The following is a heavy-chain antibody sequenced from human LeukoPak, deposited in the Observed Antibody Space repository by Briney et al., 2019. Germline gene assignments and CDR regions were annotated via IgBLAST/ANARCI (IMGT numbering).Heavy chain of an antibody. D-gene: IGHD4/OR15-4a*01. V-gene: IGHV3-23*01. CDR3: ATRIRVHWFDT. J-gene: IGHJ5*02. CDR2: ISGSGGST. CDR1: GFTFSSYG. Sequence: GGSLRLSCAASGFTFSSYGMSWVRQAPGKGLEWVSAISGSGGSTYYADSVKGRFTISRDNAKNTLYLQMYSLRAEDTAVYYCATRIRVHWFDTWGQGPLFTFSP.